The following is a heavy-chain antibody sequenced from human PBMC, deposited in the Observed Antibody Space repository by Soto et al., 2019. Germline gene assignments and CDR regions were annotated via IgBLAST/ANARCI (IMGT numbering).Heavy chain of an antibody. CDR3: GVVVDKHYYYGMDV. D-gene: IGHD3-22*01. CDR2: IIPIFGTA. V-gene: IGHV1-69*12. J-gene: IGHJ6*02. Sequence: QVQLVQSGAEVKKPGSSVKVSCKASGGTFSSYAISWVRQAPGQGLEWMGGIIPIFGTADYAQKFQGRVTITADESTSTAYMELSSLRSENTAVYYCGVVVDKHYYYGMDVWGQGTTVTVSS. CDR1: GGTFSSYA.